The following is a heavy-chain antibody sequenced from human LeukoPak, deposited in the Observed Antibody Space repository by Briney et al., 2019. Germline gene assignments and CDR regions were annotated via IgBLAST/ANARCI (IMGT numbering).Heavy chain of an antibody. J-gene: IGHJ4*02. Sequence: GGSLRLSCAASGLSFSSYVMVWVRQPPGKGLEWVSSISSSSSYIYYADSVKGRFTISRDNAKNSLYLQMNSLRAEDTAVYFCARDYGDLDYWGQGTLVTVSS. CDR2: ISSSSSYI. CDR1: GLSFSSYV. D-gene: IGHD2-21*02. CDR3: ARDYGDLDY. V-gene: IGHV3-21*01.